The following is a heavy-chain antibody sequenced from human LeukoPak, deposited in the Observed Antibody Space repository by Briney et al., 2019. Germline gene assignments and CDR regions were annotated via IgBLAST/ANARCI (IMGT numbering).Heavy chain of an antibody. D-gene: IGHD3-10*01. CDR3: ARHMGSYYYGSGSYFDY. Sequence: SETLSLTCTVSGGSISSYYWSWIRQPPGKGLEWIGYIYYSGSTNYNPSLKSRVTISVDTSKNQFSLKLSSVTAADTAVYYCARHMGSYYYGSGSYFDYWGQGTLVTVSS. J-gene: IGHJ4*02. CDR2: IYYSGST. CDR1: GGSISSYY. V-gene: IGHV4-59*01.